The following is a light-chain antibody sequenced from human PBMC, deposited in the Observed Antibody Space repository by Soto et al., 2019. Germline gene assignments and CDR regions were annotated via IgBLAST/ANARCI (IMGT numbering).Light chain of an antibody. CDR2: DVS. Sequence: QSALTQPPSASGSPGQSVTISCTGTSSDVGGYNYVSWYQQHPGKAPKLMIYDVSKRPSGVPDRFSGSKSGNTASLTVSGLQAEEEADYCCSSYAGSTVVFGGGTKLTVL. CDR1: SSDVGGYNY. V-gene: IGLV2-8*01. J-gene: IGLJ2*01. CDR3: SSYAGSTVV.